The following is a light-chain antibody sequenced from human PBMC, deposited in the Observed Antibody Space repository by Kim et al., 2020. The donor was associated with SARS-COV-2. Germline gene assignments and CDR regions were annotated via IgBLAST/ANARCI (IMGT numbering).Light chain of an antibody. CDR3: QAWDSGTVV. CDR2: QDT. Sequence: SVSPGQTARITCSGSNLGDKFAYWYRQRPGQSPVLVVYQDTKRPSGIPERFSGSNSGNTATLTISGTQAMDEADYYCQAWDSGTVVFGGGTQLTVL. J-gene: IGLJ2*01. V-gene: IGLV3-1*01. CDR1: NLGDKF.